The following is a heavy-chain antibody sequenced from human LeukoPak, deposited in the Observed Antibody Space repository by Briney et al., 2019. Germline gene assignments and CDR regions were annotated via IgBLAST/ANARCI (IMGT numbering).Heavy chain of an antibody. CDR2: IWFDGSNE. V-gene: IGHV3-33*01. D-gene: IGHD3-10*01. CDR1: GFTFTKFG. CDR3: TGGGLVQGLPHWLDP. J-gene: IGHJ5*02. Sequence: PGGSLRLSCAASGFTFTKFGMHWARQAPGKGLEWVAVIWFDGSNEYYIDSVKGRFSISGDNSKSTLYLQMNSLRAEDTAVYFCTGGGLVQGLPHWLDPWGQGIAVTVSS.